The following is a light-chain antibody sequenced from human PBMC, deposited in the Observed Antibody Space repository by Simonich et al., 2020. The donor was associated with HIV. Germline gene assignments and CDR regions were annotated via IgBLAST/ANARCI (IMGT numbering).Light chain of an antibody. J-gene: IGKJ1*01. CDR2: WAS. Sequence: DIVMTQSPDSLTVSLGERATINCKSSQSVLSSSDNKNYLAWYQQKPRQPPKLLISWASTRQSGVPDRVSGSGSGTDFTLTISSLQAEDVAVYYCQQYYTAPRTFGQGTKVEIK. V-gene: IGKV4-1*01. CDR3: QQYYTAPRT. CDR1: QSVLSSSDNKNY.